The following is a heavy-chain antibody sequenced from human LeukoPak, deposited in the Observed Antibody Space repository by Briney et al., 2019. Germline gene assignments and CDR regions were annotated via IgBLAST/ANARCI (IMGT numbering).Heavy chain of an antibody. J-gene: IGHJ4*02. CDR1: GGSISRGDYY. CDR2: IYYSGST. V-gene: IGHV4-30-4*08. Sequence: PSQTLSLTCTVSGGSISRGDYYLSWIRQPPGNGLEWIGYIYYSGSTYYNPSLKSRVTISVDTSKNQFSLKLSSVTAADTAVYYCARGGFQWLALDYWGQGTLVTVSS. D-gene: IGHD6-19*01. CDR3: ARGGFQWLALDY.